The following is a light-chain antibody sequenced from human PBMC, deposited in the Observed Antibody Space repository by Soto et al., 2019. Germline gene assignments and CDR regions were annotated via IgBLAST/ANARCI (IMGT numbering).Light chain of an antibody. J-gene: IGLJ2*01. V-gene: IGLV2-14*03. CDR2: DVS. Sequence: QSALTQPASVSGSPGQSITISCTGTSSDVGDNNYVSWYQQHPGKAPKLLIYDVSKRPSGVSNRFSGSMSGNTASLTISGLQAEDEADYYCGSSTSSSVIFGGGTKLTVL. CDR1: SSDVGDNNY. CDR3: GSSTSSSVI.